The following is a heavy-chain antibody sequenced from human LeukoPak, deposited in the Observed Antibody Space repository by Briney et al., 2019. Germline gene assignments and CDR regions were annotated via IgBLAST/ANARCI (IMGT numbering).Heavy chain of an antibody. CDR1: GFTFDDYG. D-gene: IGHD2-15*01. J-gene: IGHJ6*02. V-gene: IGHV3-20*01. CDR2: IKWNGGST. Sequence: GGSLRLSCAASGFTFDDYGMSWVRQVPGKGLEWVSGIKWNGGSTGYADSVKGRFTISRDNAKNSLYLQMNSLRAEDTALHHCARGSPSTLGDPYGMDVWGQGTTLTVSS. CDR3: ARGSPSTLGDPYGMDV.